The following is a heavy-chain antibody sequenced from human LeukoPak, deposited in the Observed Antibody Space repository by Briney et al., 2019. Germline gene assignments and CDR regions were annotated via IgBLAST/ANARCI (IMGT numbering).Heavy chain of an antibody. CDR3: ARATVVTPGFLFDP. Sequence: PGGSLRLSCAASGFTFSSYWMSWVRQAPGKGLEWVSYISSSGSTIYYADSVKGRFTISRDNAKNSLYLQMNSLRAEDTAVYYCARATVVTPGFLFDPWGQGTLVTVSS. CDR1: GFTFSSYW. D-gene: IGHD4-23*01. J-gene: IGHJ5*02. CDR2: ISSSGSTI. V-gene: IGHV3-48*04.